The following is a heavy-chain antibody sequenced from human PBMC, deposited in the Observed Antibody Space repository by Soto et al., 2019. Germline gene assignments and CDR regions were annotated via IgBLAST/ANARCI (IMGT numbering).Heavy chain of an antibody. J-gene: IGHJ4*02. D-gene: IGHD5-18*01. CDR2: IRGKPNSYAT. CDR3: TTHPGYSHGYGY. Sequence: GGSLRLSCAASGFTFSVSAMHWVRQASGKGLEWVGRIRGKPNSYATAYAASVKGRFTISRDDSKNMAYLQMDSLKTEDTAVYYCTTHPGYSHGYGYWGQGTLVTVSS. V-gene: IGHV3-73*01. CDR1: GFTFSVSA.